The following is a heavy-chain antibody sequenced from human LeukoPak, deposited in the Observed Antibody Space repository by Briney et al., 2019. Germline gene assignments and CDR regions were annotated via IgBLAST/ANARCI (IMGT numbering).Heavy chain of an antibody. CDR1: GFMFNDYA. CDR3: ARRGGSSWSSFDY. CDR2: ISGLGGSA. D-gene: IGHD6-13*01. V-gene: IGHV3-23*01. J-gene: IGHJ4*02. Sequence: GGSLRLSCAASGFMFNDYAMNWVRQAPGKGLEWVSGISGLGGSAYYAASVKGRFTISRDNSGDTLFLQLNNLRVEDTAIYFCARRGGSSWSSFDYWGQGTLVTVSS.